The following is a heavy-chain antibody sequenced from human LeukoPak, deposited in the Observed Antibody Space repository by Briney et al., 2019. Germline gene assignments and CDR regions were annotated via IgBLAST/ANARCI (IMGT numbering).Heavy chain of an antibody. CDR3: ARGYYGSGSYFPTRLSWFDP. J-gene: IGHJ5*02. CDR1: GGSFSGYY. D-gene: IGHD3-10*01. CDR2: INHSGST. Sequence: SETLSLTCAVYGGSFSGYYWSWIRQPPGKGLEWIGEINHSGSTKYNPSLKSRVTISVDTSKKQFSLKLSSVTAADTAVYYCARGYYGSGSYFPTRLSWFDPWGQGTLVTVSS. V-gene: IGHV4-34*01.